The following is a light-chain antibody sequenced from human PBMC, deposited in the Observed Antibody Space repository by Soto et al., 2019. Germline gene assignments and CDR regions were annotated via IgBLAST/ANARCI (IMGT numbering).Light chain of an antibody. CDR3: QQYGSSSSWT. CDR1: QSVSSDY. Sequence: ESVLTQSPGTLSLSPGESATLSCRASQSVSSDYLAWYQQKPGQAPRLLIYGASSRATGIPDRFSGSGSGTDFTLTINRLXPEDFAVYYCQQYGSSSSWTFGQGTKVDIK. CDR2: GAS. V-gene: IGKV3-20*01. J-gene: IGKJ1*01.